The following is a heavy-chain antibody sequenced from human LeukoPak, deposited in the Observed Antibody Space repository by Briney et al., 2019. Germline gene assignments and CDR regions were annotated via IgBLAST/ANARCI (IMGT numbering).Heavy chain of an antibody. CDR1: GYTFTGYY. J-gene: IGHJ5*02. CDR2: INPNSGGT. D-gene: IGHD2-2*01. Sequence: VASVKVSCKASGYTFTGYYMHWVRQAPGQGLEWMGWINPNSGGTNYAQKFQGRVTMTRDTSISTAYMELSRLRSDDTAVYYCARDSGYCSSTSCYVWFDPWGQGTLVTVSS. CDR3: ARDSGYCSSTSCYVWFDP. V-gene: IGHV1-2*02.